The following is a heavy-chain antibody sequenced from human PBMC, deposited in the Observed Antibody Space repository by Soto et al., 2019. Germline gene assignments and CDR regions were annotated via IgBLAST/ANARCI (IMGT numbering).Heavy chain of an antibody. CDR2: IYYSGST. CDR3: ARAARSTYYFDY. V-gene: IGHV4-59*01. D-gene: IGHD6-6*01. J-gene: IGHJ4*02. CDR1: GGSISSYY. Sequence: SETLSLTCTVSGGSISSYYWSWIRQPPWKGLEWIGYIYYSGSTNYNPSLKSRVTISVDTSKNQFSLKLSSVTAADTAVYYCARAARSTYYFDYWGQGTLVTVS.